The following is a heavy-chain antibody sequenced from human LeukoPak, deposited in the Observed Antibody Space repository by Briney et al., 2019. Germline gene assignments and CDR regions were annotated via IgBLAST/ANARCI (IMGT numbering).Heavy chain of an antibody. V-gene: IGHV3-30*02. CDR1: GFTFSSYG. CDR3: AKDYRSSPRYCSSTSCPVDYFDY. Sequence: PGGSLRLSCAASGFTFSSYGMHWVRQAPGKGLEWVAFIRYDGSNKYYADSVKGRFTISRDNSKNTLYLQMNSLRAEDTAVYYCAKDYRSSPRYCSSTSCPVDYFDYWGQGTLVTVSS. J-gene: IGHJ4*02. CDR2: IRYDGSNK. D-gene: IGHD2-2*01.